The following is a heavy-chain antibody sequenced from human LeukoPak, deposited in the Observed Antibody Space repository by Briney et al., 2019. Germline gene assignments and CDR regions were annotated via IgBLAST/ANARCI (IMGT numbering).Heavy chain of an antibody. CDR2: IYYSGST. V-gene: IGHV4-39*06. D-gene: IGHD2-15*01. J-gene: IGHJ4*02. CDR3: AREAGRRFDY. Sequence: SETLSLTCTVSGGSISSSSYYWGWIRQPPGKGLEWIGSIYYSGSTYYNPSLKSQVTISVDTSKNQFPLKLSSVTAADTAVYYCAREAGRRFDYWGQGTLVTVSS. CDR1: GGSISSSSYY.